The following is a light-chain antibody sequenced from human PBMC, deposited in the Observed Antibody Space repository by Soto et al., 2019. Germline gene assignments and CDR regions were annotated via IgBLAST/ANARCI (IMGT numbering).Light chain of an antibody. J-gene: IGKJ4*01. Sequence: DIQMTQSPSSLSASVGDRVTITGRASQSISSYLNWYQQKTGKDPKLMIYAASSLQSGVPSRFSRSASETEFNLSISSLQTEDCATYFGQQMYSATLTFRGGTKWDIK. CDR2: AAS. CDR1: QSISSY. CDR3: QQMYSATLT. V-gene: IGKV1-39*01.